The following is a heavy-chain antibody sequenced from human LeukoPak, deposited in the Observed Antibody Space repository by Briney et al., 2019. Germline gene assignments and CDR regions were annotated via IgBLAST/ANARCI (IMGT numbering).Heavy chain of an antibody. CDR1: GGSISSSSHY. D-gene: IGHD6-13*01. CDR2: IYYSGST. J-gene: IGHJ4*02. CDR3: ARGVIAAGGNDFDY. V-gene: IGHV4-39*07. Sequence: SETLSLTCTVSGGSISSSSHYWGWLRQPPGKGLEWIGSIYYSGSTYYNPSLKSRVTISVDTSKNQFSLKLSSVTAADTAVYYCARGVIAAGGNDFDYWGQGTLVTVSS.